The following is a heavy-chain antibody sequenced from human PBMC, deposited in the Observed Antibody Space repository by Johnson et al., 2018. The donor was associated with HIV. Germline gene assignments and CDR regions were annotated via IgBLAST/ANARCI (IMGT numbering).Heavy chain of an antibody. V-gene: IGHV3-30*03. CDR1: GFTFSRYG. J-gene: IGHJ3*01. Sequence: QVQLLESGGGVVQPGRSLRLSCAASGFTFSRYGMHWVRQAPGKGLEWVTIISYDGSNKYYEDSVKGRFTISRDNSKNTLYLQLNSLSADDTALYYCARELGIQSFDLWGQGTMVTVSS. CDR3: ARELGIQSFDL. D-gene: IGHD7-27*01. CDR2: ISYDGSNK.